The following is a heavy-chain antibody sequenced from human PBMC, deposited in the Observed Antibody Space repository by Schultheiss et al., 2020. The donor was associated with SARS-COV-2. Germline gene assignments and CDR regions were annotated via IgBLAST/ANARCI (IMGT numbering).Heavy chain of an antibody. D-gene: IGHD3-16*01. V-gene: IGHV3-30*03. CDR2: ISYDGSNK. CDR3: ARGKGSYVLGVDY. CDR1: GFTFSSYG. Sequence: GGSLRLSCAASGFTFSSYGMHWVRQAPGKGLEWVAVISYDGSNKYYADSVKGRFTISRDNSKNTLYLQMNSLRAEDTAVYYCARGKGSYVLGVDYWGQGTLVTVSS. J-gene: IGHJ4*02.